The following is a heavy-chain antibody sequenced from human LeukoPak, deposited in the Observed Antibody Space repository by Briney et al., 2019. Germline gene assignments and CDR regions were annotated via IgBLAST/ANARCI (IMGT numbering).Heavy chain of an antibody. V-gene: IGHV3-7*01. CDR3: AKDSYSKGDY. J-gene: IGHJ4*02. CDR1: GFTFSSYW. CDR2: IKNDGTVK. Sequence: GGSLRLSCAASGFTFSSYWMTWVRQAPGKGLEWVANIKNDGTVKNYVDSVKGRFTISRDNAKNSLYLQMNSLRAEDTAVYYCAKDSYSKGDYWGQGVLVTVSS. D-gene: IGHD6-13*01.